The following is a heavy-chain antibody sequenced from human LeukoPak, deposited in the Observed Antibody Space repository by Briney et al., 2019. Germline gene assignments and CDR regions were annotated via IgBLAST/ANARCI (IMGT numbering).Heavy chain of an antibody. V-gene: IGHV3-23*01. CDR3: ARGLGDGYNPFDY. Sequence: GGSLRLSCAASGFTFSSYAMSWVRQAPGKGLEWVSAISGSGGSTYYADSVKGRFTISRDNARNSLYLQMNSLRDEDTAVYYCARGLGDGYNPFDYWGQGTLVTVSS. CDR2: ISGSGGST. D-gene: IGHD5-24*01. J-gene: IGHJ4*02. CDR1: GFTFSSYA.